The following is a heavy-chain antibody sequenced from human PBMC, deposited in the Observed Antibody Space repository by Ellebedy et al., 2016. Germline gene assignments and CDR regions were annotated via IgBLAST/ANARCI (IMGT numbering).Heavy chain of an antibody. CDR3: AKDGRGYYFGAPKTDWYFDL. V-gene: IGHV3-23*01. D-gene: IGHD3-10*02. CDR2: ISSSGGST. Sequence: GESLKISXAASGFTFSSYAMSWVRQAPGKGLEWVSAISSSGGSTYCADSVKGRFTISRDNSKNTLYLQMNSLRAEDTAVYYCAKDGRGYYFGAPKTDWYFDLWGRGTLVTVSS. J-gene: IGHJ2*01. CDR1: GFTFSSYA.